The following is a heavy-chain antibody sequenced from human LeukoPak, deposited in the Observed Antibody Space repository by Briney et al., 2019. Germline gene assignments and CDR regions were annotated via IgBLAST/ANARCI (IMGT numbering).Heavy chain of an antibody. J-gene: IGHJ6*02. CDR1: GYTFTGYY. V-gene: IGHV1-2*02. Sequence: ASVKVSCKASGYTFTGYYMHWVRQAPGQGLEWMGWINPNSGGTSYAQKFQGRVTMTRDTSISTAYMELSRLRSDDTAVYYCGGGGGGDASINYYYYYGMDVWGQGTTVTVSS. D-gene: IGHD3-16*01. CDR3: GGGGGGDASINYYYYYGMDV. CDR2: INPNSGGT.